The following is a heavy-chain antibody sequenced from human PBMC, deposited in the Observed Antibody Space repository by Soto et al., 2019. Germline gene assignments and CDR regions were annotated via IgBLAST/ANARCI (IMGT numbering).Heavy chain of an antibody. CDR1: GYTFISYS. D-gene: IGHD5-12*01. V-gene: IGHV1-3*01. CDR3: ARGSRDGYNYYYYYYGMDV. CDR2: INVGNGNT. J-gene: IGHJ6*02. Sequence: ASVKVSCKASGYTFISYSMHWVRQAPGQRLEWMGRINVGNGNTNYAQKLQGRVTMTTDTSTSTAYMELRSLRSDDTAVYYCARGSRDGYNYYYYYYGMDVWGQGTTVTVSS.